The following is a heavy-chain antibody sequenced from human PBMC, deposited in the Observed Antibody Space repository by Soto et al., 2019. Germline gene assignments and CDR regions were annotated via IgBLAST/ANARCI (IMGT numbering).Heavy chain of an antibody. J-gene: IGHJ4*02. CDR3: ATTTVTWKIDY. Sequence: QVQLVQSGAEVKKPGASVKVSCKASGYTFTSYYMHWVRQAPGQGLEWMGIINPSGGSTSYAQKFQGRVTMTRDTSTSTVYMELSSLRSEDTAVYYCATTTVTWKIDYWGQGTLVTVSS. CDR1: GYTFTSYY. V-gene: IGHV1-46*03. D-gene: IGHD4-17*01. CDR2: INPSGGST.